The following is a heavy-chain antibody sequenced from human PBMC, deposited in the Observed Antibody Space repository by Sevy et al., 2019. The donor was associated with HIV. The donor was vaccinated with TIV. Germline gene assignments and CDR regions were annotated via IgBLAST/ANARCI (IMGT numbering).Heavy chain of an antibody. CDR1: GFTFSSYW. J-gene: IGHJ6*02. Sequence: GGSLRLSCAASGFTFSSYWMHWVRQVPGKGPVWVSRTKSDGSNTDYEDSVKGRFTISRDNAKNTLYLQMNSLRVEDKAVNYWARGSSLAVSRSYGTYDYYYAMAVWGQGTTVTVSS. D-gene: IGHD3-10*01. CDR3: ARGSSLAVSRSYGTYDYYYAMAV. CDR2: TKSDGSNT. V-gene: IGHV3-74*01.